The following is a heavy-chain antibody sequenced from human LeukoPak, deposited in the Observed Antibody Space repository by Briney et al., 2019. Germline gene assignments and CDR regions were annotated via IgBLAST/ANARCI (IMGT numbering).Heavy chain of an antibody. V-gene: IGHV3-21*01. J-gene: IGHJ4*02. CDR1: GFTFSSYS. CDR2: ISSSSSYI. D-gene: IGHD5-18*01. Sequence: GGSLRLSCAASGFTFSSYSMNWVRQAPGKGLEWVSSISSSSSYIHYADSVKGRFTISRDKAKNSLYLQMNSLRAEDTAVYYCARVRGYSYGFDYWGQGTLVTVSS. CDR3: ARVRGYSYGFDY.